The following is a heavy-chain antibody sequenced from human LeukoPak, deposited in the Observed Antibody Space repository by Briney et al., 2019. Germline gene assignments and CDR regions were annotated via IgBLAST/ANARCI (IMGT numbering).Heavy chain of an antibody. CDR2: IYYSGNT. CDR3: ARTEESGYSYSCFGYYYYMDV. D-gene: IGHD5-18*01. CDR1: GGSIRSTTYY. V-gene: IGHV4-39*07. Sequence: PSETLSLTCSVSGGSIRSTTYYWGWIRQPPGKGLEWIGSIYYSGNTYYSPSLMSRVTISVDTSKNQFSLNLSSVTAADTAVYYCARTEESGYSYSCFGYYYYMDVWGKGTTVTVSS. J-gene: IGHJ6*03.